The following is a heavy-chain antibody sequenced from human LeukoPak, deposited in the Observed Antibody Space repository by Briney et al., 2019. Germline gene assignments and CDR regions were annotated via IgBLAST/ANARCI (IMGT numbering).Heavy chain of an antibody. CDR1: GRSINSSSYY. CDR2: VYYSGST. D-gene: IGHD6-13*01. V-gene: IGHV4-39*01. CDR3: ARQEWQQLVIIDY. Sequence: SDPLSLPCTVSGRSINSSSYYWGWSRQPPGKGLEWFGSVYYSGSTYYNPSLKSRVTISVDMSKNQFSLKLSSVTAADTAVYYCARQEWQQLVIIDYWGQGTLVTVSS. J-gene: IGHJ4*02.